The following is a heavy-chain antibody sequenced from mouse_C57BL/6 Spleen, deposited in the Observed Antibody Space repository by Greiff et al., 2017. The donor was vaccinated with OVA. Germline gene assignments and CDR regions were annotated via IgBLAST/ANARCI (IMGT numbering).Heavy chain of an antibody. J-gene: IGHJ2*01. D-gene: IGHD1-1*01. CDR3: ARSPHYYGLDY. Sequence: VKLQQPGAELVMPGASVKLSCKASGYTFTSYWMHWVKQRPGQGLEWIGEIDPSDSYTNYNQKFKGKSTLTVDKSSSTAYMQLSSLTSEDSAVYYCARSPHYYGLDYWGQGTTLTVSS. V-gene: IGHV1-69*01. CDR1: GYTFTSYW. CDR2: IDPSDSYT.